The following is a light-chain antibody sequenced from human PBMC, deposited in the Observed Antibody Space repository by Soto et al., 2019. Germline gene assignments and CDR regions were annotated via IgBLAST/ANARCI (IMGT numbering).Light chain of an antibody. V-gene: IGKV1-12*01. Sequence: DIQVTQSPSVVSASEGDRVTITCRTSQDIGSWLAWYQQKPGKAPKLLISAASHLHIGVPSRFSGSGSGTHLTLTISSPQPEDFATYYCQQANNFPLTFGGGTRVDI. J-gene: IGKJ4*01. CDR1: QDIGSW. CDR3: QQANNFPLT. CDR2: AAS.